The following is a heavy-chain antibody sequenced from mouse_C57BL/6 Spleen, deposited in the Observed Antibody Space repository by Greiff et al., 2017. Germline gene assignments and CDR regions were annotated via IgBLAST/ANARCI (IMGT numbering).Heavy chain of an antibody. CDR3: ANTYYSNSAWFAY. V-gene: IGHV5-17*01. J-gene: IGHJ3*01. CDR1: GFTFSDYG. CDR2: ISSGSSTI. Sequence: EVKLMESGGGLVKPGGSLKLSCAASGFTFSDYGMHWVRQAPEKGLEWVAYISSGSSTIYYADTVKGRFTISRDNAKNTQSLQMTSLRSEDTAMYYCANTYYSNSAWFAYWGQGTLVTVSA. D-gene: IGHD2-5*01.